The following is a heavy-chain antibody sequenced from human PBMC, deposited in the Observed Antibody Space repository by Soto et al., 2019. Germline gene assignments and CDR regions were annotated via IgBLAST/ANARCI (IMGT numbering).Heavy chain of an antibody. CDR3: ARGLGPDSSSWYALEGYYGMAV. Sequence: EVQLVESGGCLVKPGGSLRLSCAASGFTFSSYSMNWVRQAPGKGLEWVSSISSSSSYIYYADSVKGRFTISRDNAKNSLYLQMNSLRAEDTAVNYCARGLGPDSSSWYALEGYYGMAVWGQGTTVTVSS. V-gene: IGHV3-21*01. CDR1: GFTFSSYS. CDR2: ISSSSSYI. D-gene: IGHD6-13*01. J-gene: IGHJ6*02.